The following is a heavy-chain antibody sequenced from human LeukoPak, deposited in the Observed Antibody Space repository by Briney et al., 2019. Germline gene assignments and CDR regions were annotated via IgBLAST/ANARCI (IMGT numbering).Heavy chain of an antibody. D-gene: IGHD2-2*01. V-gene: IGHV1-69*04. J-gene: IGHJ3*02. CDR2: IIPILGIA. Sequence: ASVKVSCKASGGTFSSYTISWVRQAPGQGLEWMGRIIPILGIANYAQKFQGRVTITADKSTSTAYMELSSLRSEDTAVYYCARETAVVVRAFDIWGQGTMVTVSS. CDR3: ARETAVVVRAFDI. CDR1: GGTFSSYT.